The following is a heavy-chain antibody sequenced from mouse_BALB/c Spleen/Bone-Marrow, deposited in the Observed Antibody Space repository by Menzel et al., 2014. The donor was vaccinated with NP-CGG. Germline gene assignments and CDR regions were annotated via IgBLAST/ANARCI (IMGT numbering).Heavy chain of an antibody. D-gene: IGHD2-14*01. CDR3: ARGGYDGAWFAY. CDR2: IYPGNVNT. J-gene: IGHJ3*01. V-gene: IGHV1S56*01. CDR1: GYTFTSYY. Sequence: VQRVESGPELVKPGASVRISCKASGYTFTSYYIHRVKQRPGQGLEWIGWIYPGNVNTNYNEKFKGKATLTADKSSSTAYMQLSSLTSEDSAVYFCARGGYDGAWFAYWGQGTLVTVSA.